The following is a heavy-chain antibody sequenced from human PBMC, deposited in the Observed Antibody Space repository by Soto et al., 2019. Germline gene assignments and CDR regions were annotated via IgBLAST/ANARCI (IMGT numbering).Heavy chain of an antibody. J-gene: IGHJ5*02. CDR2: IYYTGIT. V-gene: IGHV4-59*01. D-gene: IGHD3-3*01. Sequence: SETLSLTCSVSGGSITDNYWTWIRQSPGKGLEWVGYIYYTGITNYNPSLKRRVTISLDRSKNQFSLKLDSVTSADTAVYYCARALDYDFWGGRNWFDPWGQGTLVTVSS. CDR1: GGSITDNY. CDR3: ARALDYDFWGGRNWFDP.